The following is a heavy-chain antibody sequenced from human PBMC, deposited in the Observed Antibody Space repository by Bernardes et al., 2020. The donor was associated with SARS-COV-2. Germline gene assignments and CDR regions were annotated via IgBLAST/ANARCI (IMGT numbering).Heavy chain of an antibody. D-gene: IGHD6-19*01. V-gene: IGHV3-21*01. CDR2: ISSSSSYI. CDR3: ARDDRIAVAGTTDYYYGMDV. CDR1: GFTFSNHW. Sequence: GGSLRLSCAASGFTFSNHWMSWVRQAPGKGLEWVSSISSSSSYIYYADSVKGRFTISRDNAKNSLYLQMNSLRAEDTAVYYCARDDRIAVAGTTDYYYGMDVWGQGTTVTVSS. J-gene: IGHJ6*02.